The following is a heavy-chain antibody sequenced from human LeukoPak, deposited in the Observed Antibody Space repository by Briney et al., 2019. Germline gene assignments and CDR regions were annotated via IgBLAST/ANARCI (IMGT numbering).Heavy chain of an antibody. CDR3: ARDGPHYDILTGYVVPPYFDY. CDR2: IKQDGSEK. CDR1: GFTFSSYW. D-gene: IGHD3-9*01. V-gene: IGHV3-7*01. Sequence: PGGSLRLSCAASGFTFSSYWMSWVRQAPGKGLEWVANIKQDGSEKYYVDSVKGRFTISRDNAKNSLYLQMNSLRAEDTAVYYCARDGPHYDILTGYVVPPYFDYWGQGTLVTVSS. J-gene: IGHJ4*02.